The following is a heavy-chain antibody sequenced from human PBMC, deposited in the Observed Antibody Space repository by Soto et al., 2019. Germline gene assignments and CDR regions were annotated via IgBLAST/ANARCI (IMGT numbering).Heavy chain of an antibody. V-gene: IGHV4-34*01. D-gene: IGHD2-15*01. CDR1: GGSFSGYY. CDR3: ARGGYCSGGSCYLRY. Sequence: QVQLQQWGAGLLKPSETLSLTCAVYGGSFSGYYWSWIRQPPGKGLEWIGEINHSGSTNYNPSLKSRVTISVDTSKNQFSLKLSSVTAADTAVYYCARGGYCSGGSCYLRYWGQGTLDTVSS. CDR2: INHSGST. J-gene: IGHJ4*02.